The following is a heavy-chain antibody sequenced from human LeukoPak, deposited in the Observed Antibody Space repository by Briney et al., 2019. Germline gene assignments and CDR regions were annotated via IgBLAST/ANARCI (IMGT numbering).Heavy chain of an antibody. CDR1: GYTFTGYY. V-gene: IGHV1-18*04. CDR3: ARDRETVYYDSSGYLNWFDP. CDR2: ISAYNGNT. D-gene: IGHD3-22*01. Sequence: GASVKVSCKASGYTFTGYYMRWVRQAPGQGLEWMGWISAYNGNTNYAQKLQGRVTMTTDTSTSTAYMELRSLRSDDTAVYYCARDRETVYYDSSGYLNWFDPWGQGTLVTVSS. J-gene: IGHJ5*02.